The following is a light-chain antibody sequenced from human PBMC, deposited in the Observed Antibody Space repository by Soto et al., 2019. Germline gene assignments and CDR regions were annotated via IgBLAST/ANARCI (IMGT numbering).Light chain of an antibody. V-gene: IGKV3-20*01. Sequence: EIVLTQSPGTLSLSPGERATLSCRASQSISSSYLAWYQQKPGQAPRVLIYGAASRATGMPDRFSGSGSGADLTLTISSRVPEDVAVYFCQQYGNPPPNAFGQGTKVEIK. CDR2: GAA. CDR3: QQYGNPPPNA. J-gene: IGKJ2*01. CDR1: QSISSSY.